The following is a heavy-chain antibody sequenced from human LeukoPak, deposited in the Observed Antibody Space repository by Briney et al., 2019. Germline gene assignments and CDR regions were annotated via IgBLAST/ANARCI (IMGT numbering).Heavy chain of an antibody. CDR1: GFTFTSYA. CDR2: ISGSGGST. V-gene: IGHV3-23*01. CDR3: AKPRPSYSSSWYDH. J-gene: IGHJ5*02. D-gene: IGHD6-13*01. Sequence: GGSLRLSCAASGFTFTSYAMSWVRQAPGKGLEWVSAISGSGGSTYYADSVKGRFTISRDNSKNTLYPQMNSLRAEDTAVYYCAKPRPSYSSSWYDHWGQGTLVTVST.